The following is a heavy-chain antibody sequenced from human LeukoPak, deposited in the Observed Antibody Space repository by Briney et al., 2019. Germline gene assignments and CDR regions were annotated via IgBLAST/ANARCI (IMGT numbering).Heavy chain of an antibody. CDR3: AKHQYSSGWFLNY. J-gene: IGHJ4*02. V-gene: IGHV3-23*01. CDR2: ISRGGDST. Sequence: PGGSLRLSCAASGFTFSNYAMSWLRQTPGKGLEWVSAISRGGDSTYYADSVKGRFTISRDNSKNTLYLQMNSLRAEDTAVYYCAKHQYSSGWFLNYWGQGTLVTVSS. D-gene: IGHD6-19*01. CDR1: GFTFSNYA.